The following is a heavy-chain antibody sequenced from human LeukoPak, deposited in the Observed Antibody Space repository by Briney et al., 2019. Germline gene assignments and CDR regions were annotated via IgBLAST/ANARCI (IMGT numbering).Heavy chain of an antibody. Sequence: QSGGSLKLSCAASGFTFSDYALIWVRQAPGKGLEWISAIRGTGGTTYYADSVKGRCTISRDNSRNTVYLQMNSLRTEDAAVYYCARAGNYYFDLWGRGTQVTVSS. CDR1: GFTFSDYA. CDR2: IRGTGGTT. V-gene: IGHV3-23*01. J-gene: IGHJ2*01. D-gene: IGHD1-7*01. CDR3: ARAGNYYFDL.